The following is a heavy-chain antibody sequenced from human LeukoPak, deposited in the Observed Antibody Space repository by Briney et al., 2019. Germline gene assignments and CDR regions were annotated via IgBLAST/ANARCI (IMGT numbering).Heavy chain of an antibody. CDR1: GGSISSGGYY. D-gene: IGHD6-19*01. CDR2: IYYSGST. J-gene: IGHJ4*02. CDR3: ASLKYSSGWYVPDY. Sequence: SETLSLTCTVSGGSISSGGYYWSWIRQHPGKGLEWIGSIYYSGSTYYNPSLKSRVTISVDTSKNQFSLKLSSVTAADTAVYYCASLKYSSGWYVPDYWGQGTLVTVSS. V-gene: IGHV4-39*01.